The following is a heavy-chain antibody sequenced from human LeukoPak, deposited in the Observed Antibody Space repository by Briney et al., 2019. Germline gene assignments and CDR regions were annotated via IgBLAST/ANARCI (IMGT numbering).Heavy chain of an antibody. D-gene: IGHD5-18*01. CDR3: AKTGQLWVTKGYFDY. J-gene: IGHJ4*02. CDR1: GFTFSSYE. Sequence: SGGSLRLSCAASGFTFSSYEMNWVRQAPGKGLEWVSAISGSGGSTYYADSVKGRFTISRDNSKNTLYLQMNSLRAEDTAVYYCAKTGQLWVTKGYFDYWGQGTLVTVSS. V-gene: IGHV3-23*01. CDR2: ISGSGGST.